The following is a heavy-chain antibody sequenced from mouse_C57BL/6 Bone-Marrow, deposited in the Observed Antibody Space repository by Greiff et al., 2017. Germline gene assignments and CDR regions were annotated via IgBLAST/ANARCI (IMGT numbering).Heavy chain of an antibody. D-gene: IGHD1-1*01. CDR2: IYPGDGGT. CDR3: AALLITTVVSDFDY. J-gene: IGHJ2*01. Sequence: QVQLQQSGPELVKPGASVKISCKASGYAFSSSWMNWVKQRPGKGLEWIGRIYPGDGGTNYNGKFKGKATLTADKSSSTAYMQLSSLTSEDSAVYFCAALLITTVVSDFDYWGQGNTLTVSS. CDR1: GYAFSSSW. V-gene: IGHV1-82*01.